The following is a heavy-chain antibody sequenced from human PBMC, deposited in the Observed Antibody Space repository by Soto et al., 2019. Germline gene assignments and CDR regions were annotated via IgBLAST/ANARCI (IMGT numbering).Heavy chain of an antibody. J-gene: IGHJ6*03. D-gene: IGHD5-18*01. CDR3: ARGIQLWLDYYYYYYMDV. CDR1: GYTFTSYD. CDR2: MNPNSGNT. V-gene: IGHV1-8*01. Sequence: ASVKVSCKASGYTFTSYDINWVRQATGQGLEWMGWMNPNSGNTGYAQKFQGRVTMTRNTSISTAYMELSSLRSEDTAVYYCARGIQLWLDYYYYYYMDVWGKGTTVTVSS.